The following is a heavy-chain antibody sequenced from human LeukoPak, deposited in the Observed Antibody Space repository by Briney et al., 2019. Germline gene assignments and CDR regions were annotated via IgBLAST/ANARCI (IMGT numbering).Heavy chain of an antibody. CDR3: ARGWVLTSGVNVDIVATTPSYYYMDV. CDR1: GGSISSYY. Sequence: SETLSLTCTVSGGSISSYYWSWIRQPPGKGLEWNGYIYYSGSTNYNPSLKSRVTISVDTSKNQFSLKLSSVTAADTAVYYCARGWVLTSGVNVDIVATTPSYYYMDVWGKGTTVTVSS. J-gene: IGHJ6*03. V-gene: IGHV4-59*01. D-gene: IGHD5-12*01. CDR2: IYYSGST.